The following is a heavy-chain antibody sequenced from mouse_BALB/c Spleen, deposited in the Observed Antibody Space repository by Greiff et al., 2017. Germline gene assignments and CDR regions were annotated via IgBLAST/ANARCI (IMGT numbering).Heavy chain of an antibody. CDR2: ISDGGSYT. CDR1: GFTFSDYY. Sequence: DVKLVESGGGLVKPGGSLKLSCAASGFTFSDYYMYWVRQTPEKRLEWVATISDGGSYTYYPDSVKGRFTISRDNAKNNLYLQMSSLKSEDTAMYYCARAGAYYGNYFDYWGQGTTLTVSS. D-gene: IGHD2-10*01. J-gene: IGHJ2*01. CDR3: ARAGAYYGNYFDY. V-gene: IGHV5-4*02.